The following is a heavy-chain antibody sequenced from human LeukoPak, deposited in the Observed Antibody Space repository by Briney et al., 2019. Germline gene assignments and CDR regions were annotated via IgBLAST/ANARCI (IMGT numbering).Heavy chain of an antibody. J-gene: IGHJ5*02. Sequence: GGSLRLSCAASGFTFSSYWMHWVRQAPGKGLVWVSRINSDGSSTSYADSVKGRFTISRDNAKNTLYLQMNSLRAEDTAVYYCARGPSTVTRGNWFDPWGQGTLVTVSS. CDR1: GFTFSSYW. CDR3: ARGPSTVTRGNWFDP. D-gene: IGHD4-17*01. CDR2: INSDGSST. V-gene: IGHV3-74*01.